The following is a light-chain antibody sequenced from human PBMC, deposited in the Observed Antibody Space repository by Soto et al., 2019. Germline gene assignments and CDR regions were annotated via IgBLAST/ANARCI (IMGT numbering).Light chain of an antibody. V-gene: IGLV2-14*01. J-gene: IGLJ2*01. CDR1: SSDVGGYNY. CDR3: TSYTSSNTVV. CDR2: EVT. Sequence: QSALTQPASVSGSPGQSITISCTGTSSDVGGYNYVSWYQHHPGKAPKLMIYEVTNRPSGVPNRFSGSKSGNTASLTISGLQAEDEADYYCTSYTSSNTVVFGGGTKLTVL.